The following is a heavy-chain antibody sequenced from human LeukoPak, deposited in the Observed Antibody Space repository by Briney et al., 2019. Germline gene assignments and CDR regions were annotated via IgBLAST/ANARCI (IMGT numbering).Heavy chain of an antibody. CDR2: IYSGGST. CDR3: ARDHADYGDSY. J-gene: IGHJ4*02. V-gene: IGHV3-66*01. Sequence: GGSLRLSCAASGFTVSSNYMSWVCQAPGKGLEWVSVIYSGGSTYYADSVKGRFTISRDNSKNTLYLQLNSLRAEDTAVYYCARDHADYGDSYWGQGTLVTVSS. CDR1: GFTVSSNY. D-gene: IGHD4-17*01.